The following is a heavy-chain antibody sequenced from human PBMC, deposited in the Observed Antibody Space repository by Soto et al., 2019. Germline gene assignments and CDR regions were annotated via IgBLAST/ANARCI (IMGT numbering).Heavy chain of an antibody. CDR3: ARGPAYLITIFGVVIIPGFDY. CDR2: INHSGST. V-gene: IGHV4-34*01. CDR1: GGSFSGYY. Sequence: PSETLSLTCAVYGGSFSGYYWSWIRQPPGKGLEWIGEINHSGSTNYNPSLKSRVTISVDTSKNQFSLKLSSVTAADTAVYYCARGPAYLITIFGVVIIPGFDYWGQGTLVTVSS. D-gene: IGHD3-3*01. J-gene: IGHJ4*02.